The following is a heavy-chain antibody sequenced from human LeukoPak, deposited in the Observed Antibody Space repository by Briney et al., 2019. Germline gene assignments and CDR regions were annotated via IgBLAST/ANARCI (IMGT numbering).Heavy chain of an antibody. CDR1: GYTFTSYD. D-gene: IGHD6-13*01. V-gene: IGHV1-8*03. CDR3: ARGYSSWDHYDY. J-gene: IGHJ4*02. Sequence: ASVKVSCKASGYTFTSYDINWVQQATGQGLEWMGWMKPNSGNTGYTQESQGRVNITRNTSISTAYMELSSLRSEDTAVYDCARGYSSWDHYDYWGQGTLVTVSS. CDR2: MKPNSGNT.